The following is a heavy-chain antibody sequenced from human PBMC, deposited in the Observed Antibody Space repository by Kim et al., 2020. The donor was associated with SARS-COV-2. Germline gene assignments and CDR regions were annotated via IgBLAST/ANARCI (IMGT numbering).Heavy chain of an antibody. Sequence: YAQKLQGRVTMTTDTSTSTAYMELRSLRSDDTAVYYCARDMVRGVRVPAYWGQGTLVTVSS. D-gene: IGHD3-10*01. CDR3: ARDMVRGVRVPAY. V-gene: IGHV1-18*01. J-gene: IGHJ4*02.